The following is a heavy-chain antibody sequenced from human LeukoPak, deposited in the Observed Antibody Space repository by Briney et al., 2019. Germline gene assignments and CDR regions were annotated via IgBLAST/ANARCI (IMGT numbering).Heavy chain of an antibody. CDR1: GFTFSSHS. J-gene: IGHJ4*02. CDR3: AKGVDYCSGGSCPADY. Sequence: GGSLRLSCAASGFTFSSHSMNWVRQAPGKGLEWVSYISSSSSTIYYADSVKGRFTISRDNAKNSLYLQMNSLRAEDTAVYYCAKGVDYCSGGSCPADYWGPGTLVTVSS. D-gene: IGHD2-15*01. V-gene: IGHV3-48*01. CDR2: ISSSSSTI.